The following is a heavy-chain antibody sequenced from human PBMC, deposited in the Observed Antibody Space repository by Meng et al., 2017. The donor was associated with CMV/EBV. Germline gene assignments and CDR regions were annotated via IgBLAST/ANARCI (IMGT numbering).Heavy chain of an antibody. D-gene: IGHD2-2*01. J-gene: IGHJ6*02. CDR3: ARDWYCSSTSCLYYYYYYGMDV. CDR2: IFHTGNT. Sequence: GSLRLSCSVSGESINNSRSYWGWIRQSPGTGLEWIASIFHTGNTFYNPSLKSRVSVSVEVSKNQFSLKLSSVTAADTAVYYCARDWYCSSTSCLYYYYYYGMDVWGQGTTVTVSS. V-gene: IGHV4-39*07. CDR1: GESINNSRSY.